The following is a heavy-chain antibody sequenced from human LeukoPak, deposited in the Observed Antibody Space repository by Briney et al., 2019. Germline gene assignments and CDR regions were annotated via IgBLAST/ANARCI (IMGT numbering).Heavy chain of an antibody. CDR1: GFTFSSYA. J-gene: IGHJ4*02. D-gene: IGHD2-2*01. CDR3: ARDGGPGPGLLGYCSSTTCYPDY. V-gene: IGHV3-30-3*01. Sequence: GGSLRLSCAASGFTFSSYAMHWVRQAPGKGLEWVAVISYDGSNKYYADSVKGRFTISRDNSKNTLYLQMNSLRAEDTAVYYCARDGGPGPGLLGYCSSTTCYPDYWGQGTLVTVSS. CDR2: ISYDGSNK.